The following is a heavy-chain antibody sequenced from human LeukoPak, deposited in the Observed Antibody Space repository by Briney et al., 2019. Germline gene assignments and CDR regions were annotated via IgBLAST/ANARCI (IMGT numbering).Heavy chain of an antibody. CDR1: GYTFTGYY. V-gene: IGHV1-2*02. Sequence: ASVKVSCKASGYTFTGYYMHWVRQAPGQGLEWMGWINPNSGGTNYARKFQGRVTMTRDTSISTAYMELSRLRSDDTAVCYCARGHIVVVVAAIYLFDYWGQGTLVTVSS. J-gene: IGHJ4*02. D-gene: IGHD2-15*01. CDR3: ARGHIVVVVAAIYLFDY. CDR2: INPNSGGT.